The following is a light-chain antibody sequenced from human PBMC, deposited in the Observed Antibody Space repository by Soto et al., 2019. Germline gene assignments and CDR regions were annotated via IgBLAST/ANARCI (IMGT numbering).Light chain of an antibody. J-gene: IGLJ2*01. CDR2: DDR. CDR1: NIGRKS. Sequence: SYELTQPPSVSVAPGQTARITCGGTNIGRKSVHWYQQKPGQAPVGVVYDDRDRPSGIPERFSGSNSGNTAALTSSRVEDGDEADYYCQLWDSNSDNVVFGGGTKVTVL. V-gene: IGLV3-21*02. CDR3: QLWDSNSDNVV.